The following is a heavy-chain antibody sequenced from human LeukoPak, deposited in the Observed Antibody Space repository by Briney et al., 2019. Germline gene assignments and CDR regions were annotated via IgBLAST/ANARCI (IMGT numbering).Heavy chain of an antibody. CDR3: ARVHRTQDMADAFDI. CDR1: GYTFTAYY. D-gene: IGHD2-15*01. V-gene: IGHV1-46*01. J-gene: IGHJ3*02. CDR2: INPSGGST. Sequence: RASVKVSCKASGYTFTAYYIHWVRQAPGQGLEWMGIINPSGGSTSYAQKFRGRVTMTRDTSTSTVYMELSSLRSEDTAVYYCARVHRTQDMADAFDIWGQGTMVTVSS.